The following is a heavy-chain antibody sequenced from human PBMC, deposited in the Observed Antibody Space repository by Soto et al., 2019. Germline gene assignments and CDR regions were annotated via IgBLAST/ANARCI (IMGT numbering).Heavy chain of an antibody. CDR1: GGTFSSYA. J-gene: IGHJ6*02. CDR3: ARVGITIFGVVIGYYYGMDV. V-gene: IGHV1-69*06. D-gene: IGHD3-3*01. Sequence: ASVKVSCKAPGGTFSSYAISWVRQAPGQGLEWMGGIIPIFGTANYAQKFQGRVTITADKSTSTAYMELSSLRSEDTAVYYCARVGITIFGVVIGYYYGMDVWGQGTTVPV. CDR2: IIPIFGTA.